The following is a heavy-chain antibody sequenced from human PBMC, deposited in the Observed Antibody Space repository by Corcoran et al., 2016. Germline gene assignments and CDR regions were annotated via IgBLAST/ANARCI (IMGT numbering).Heavy chain of an antibody. CDR3: ARGGGSGSCFYIGD. J-gene: IGHJ4*02. D-gene: IGHD2-15*01. CDR2: ISYDGSNI. V-gene: IGHV3-33*01. Sequence: QVQLVESGGGVVQPGRSLRLSCAASGFTFSSYGMHWVRQAPGKGLEWVTIISYDGSNILYADSVKGRFTTSRDNSKNTVYLQMSSLRAEDTAVYYCARGGGSGSCFYIGDWGQGTLVTVSS. CDR1: GFTFSSYG.